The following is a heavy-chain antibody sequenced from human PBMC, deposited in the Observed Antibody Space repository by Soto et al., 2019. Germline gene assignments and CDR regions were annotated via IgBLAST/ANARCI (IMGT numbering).Heavy chain of an antibody. Sequence: SETLSLTCTVSGGSISSYYWSWIRQPPGQGLEWIGYIYYSGSTNYNPSLKSRVTISVDTSKNQFPLNLRSVTAADTAVYYCARDLAAVPRAFDYWGRGTLVTVSS. CDR2: IYYSGST. D-gene: IGHD6-13*01. J-gene: IGHJ4*02. CDR3: ARDLAAVPRAFDY. CDR1: GGSISSYY. V-gene: IGHV4-59*01.